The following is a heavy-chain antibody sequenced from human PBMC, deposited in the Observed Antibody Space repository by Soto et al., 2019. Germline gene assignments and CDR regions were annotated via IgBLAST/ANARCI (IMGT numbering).Heavy chain of an antibody. CDR3: VSVRGYGHASVPYS. CDR1: GFTFTSYG. Sequence: QAHLVESGGGVVQPGRSLRLSCAASGFTFTSYGMHWVRQAPGTRLERVAVISYDGGLQHYADSVKGRFTISRDNSKNMVLLQMTSLRAEATAVYYCVSVRGYGHASVPYSWGQGTLVSFSS. D-gene: IGHD3-10*01. J-gene: IGHJ4*02. CDR2: ISYDGGLQ. V-gene: IGHV3-30*03.